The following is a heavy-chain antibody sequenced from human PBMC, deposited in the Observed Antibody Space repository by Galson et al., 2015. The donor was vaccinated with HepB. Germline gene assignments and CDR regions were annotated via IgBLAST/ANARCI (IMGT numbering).Heavy chain of an antibody. CDR3: ARDGLQQQQVDY. J-gene: IGHJ4*02. CDR2: ISYDGSNK. Sequence: SLRLSCAASGFTFSSYAMHWVRQAPGKGLEWVAVISYDGSNKYYADSVKGRFTISRDNSKNTLYLQMNSLRAEDTAVYYCARDGLQQQQVDYWGQGTLVTVSS. D-gene: IGHD6-13*01. V-gene: IGHV3-30*04. CDR1: GFTFSSYA.